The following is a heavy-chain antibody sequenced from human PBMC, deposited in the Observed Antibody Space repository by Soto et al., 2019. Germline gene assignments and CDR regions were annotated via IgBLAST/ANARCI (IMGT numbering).Heavy chain of an antibody. Sequence: GASVKVSCKASGFTFTSSAMQWVRQARGQRLEWIGWIVVGSGNTNYAQKFQERVTITRDMSTSTAYMELSSLRSKDTAVYYCAVLPLGELSLEDYWGQGTLVTAPQ. CDR1: GFTFTSSA. D-gene: IGHD3-16*02. CDR3: AVLPLGELSLEDY. CDR2: IVVGSGNT. V-gene: IGHV1-58*02. J-gene: IGHJ4*02.